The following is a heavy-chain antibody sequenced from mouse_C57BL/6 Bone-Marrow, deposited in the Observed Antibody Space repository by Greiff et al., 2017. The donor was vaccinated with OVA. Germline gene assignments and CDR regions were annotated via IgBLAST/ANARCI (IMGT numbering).Heavy chain of an antibody. CDR3: AGGADYYGSSYWYFDV. CDR1: GFPITSGYY. V-gene: IGHV12-3*01. CDR2: ITHSGET. J-gene: IGHJ1*03. D-gene: IGHD1-1*01. Sequence: VQLQQSGPGLVKPSQSLFLTCSITGFPITSGYYWIWIRQSPGKPLEWMGYITHSGETFYNPSLQSPISITRETSKNQFFLQLNSVTTEDTAMYYCAGGADYYGSSYWYFDVWGTGTTVTVSS.